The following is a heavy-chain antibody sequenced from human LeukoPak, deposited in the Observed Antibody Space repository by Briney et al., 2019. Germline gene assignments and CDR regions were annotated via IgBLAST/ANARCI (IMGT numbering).Heavy chain of an antibody. J-gene: IGHJ4*02. CDR2: IYHSGST. D-gene: IGHD4-23*01. CDR1: GGSISRHY. CDR3: ARSAGAVTYFDY. V-gene: IGHV4-30-2*01. Sequence: SETLSLTCSVSGGSISRHYWSWIRQPPGKGLEWIGYIYHSGSTYYNPSLKSRVTISVDRSKNQFSLKLSSVTAADTAVYYCARSAGAVTYFDYWGQGTLVSVSS.